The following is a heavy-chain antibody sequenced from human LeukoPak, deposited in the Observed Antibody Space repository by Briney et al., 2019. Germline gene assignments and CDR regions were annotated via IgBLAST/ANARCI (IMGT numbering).Heavy chain of an antibody. J-gene: IGHJ4*02. D-gene: IGHD3-22*01. Sequence: ASVKVSCKASGYTFTSYYMHWVRQAPGQGLEWMGIINPSGGSTSYAQKFQGRVTMTRNTSTSTVYMELSSLRSEDTPVYYCARDDSSGYRPFYWGQGPLVTVSS. CDR1: GYTFTSYY. CDR2: INPSGGST. V-gene: IGHV1-46*03. CDR3: ARDDSSGYRPFY.